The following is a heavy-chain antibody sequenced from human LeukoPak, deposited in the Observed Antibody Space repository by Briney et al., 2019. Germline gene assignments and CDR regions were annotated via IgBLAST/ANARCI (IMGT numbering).Heavy chain of an antibody. V-gene: IGHV1-3*01. CDR1: GYTFTSYA. D-gene: IGHD2-2*01. Sequence: ASVKVSCKASGYTFTSYAMHWVRQAPGQRLEWMGWINAGNGNTKYSQKFQGRVTMTEDTSTDTAYMELSSLRSEDTAVYYCATTRLGPDGMDVWGQGTTVTVSS. J-gene: IGHJ6*02. CDR3: ATTRLGPDGMDV. CDR2: INAGNGNT.